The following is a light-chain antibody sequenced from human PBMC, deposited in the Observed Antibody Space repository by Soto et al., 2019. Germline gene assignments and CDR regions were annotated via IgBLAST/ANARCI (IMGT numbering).Light chain of an antibody. Sequence: DIQMTQSPSSLSASVGDRVTITCRASQSISSYLNWYQQKPGKAPNLLIHAAFNLQSGVPSRFSGSGSGTEFTLTISSLQPDDFATYYCQHYNSYSEAFGQGTKGDIK. CDR1: QSISSY. CDR3: QHYNSYSEA. J-gene: IGKJ1*01. CDR2: AAF. V-gene: IGKV1-39*01.